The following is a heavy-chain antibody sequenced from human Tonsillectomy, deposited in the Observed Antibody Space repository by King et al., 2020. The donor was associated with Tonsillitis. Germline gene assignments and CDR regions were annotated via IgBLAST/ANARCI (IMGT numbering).Heavy chain of an antibody. D-gene: IGHD1-26*01. CDR2: SRDKPNSYTT. CDR1: GFTFSDHY. V-gene: IGHV3-72*01. CDR3: ARGGVSGGYVYLAL. J-gene: IGHJ4*02. Sequence: VQLVESGGGLVQPGGSLRLSCAASGFTFSDHYMDWFRQAPGKGLEWVGRSRDKPNSYTTEYAASVKGRFTNSRYDSENSLYLQMNSLKTEDTAVYYWARGGVSGGYVYLALWGQGTLVSVSS.